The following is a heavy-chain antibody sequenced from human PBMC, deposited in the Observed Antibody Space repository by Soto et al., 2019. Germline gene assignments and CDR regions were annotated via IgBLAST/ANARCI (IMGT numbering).Heavy chain of an antibody. Sequence: EVQLLESGGGLVQPGGSLRLSCAASGFAFSNYAVTWVRQAPGKGLEWVSTSGGSTYYADSVKGRFTISRDNSKNTLYLQMNSLRAEDTVVYYCAKDQGSSWYEIDYWGQGTLVTVSS. CDR1: GFAFSNYA. V-gene: IGHV3-23*01. J-gene: IGHJ4*02. CDR2: SGGST. D-gene: IGHD6-13*01. CDR3: AKDQGSSWYEIDY.